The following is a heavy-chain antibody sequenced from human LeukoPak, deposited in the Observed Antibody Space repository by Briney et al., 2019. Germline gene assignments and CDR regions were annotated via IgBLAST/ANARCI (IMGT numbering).Heavy chain of an antibody. CDR2: INPDSGGT. CDR3: AKDRIAALVYDTHPNDLDY. Sequence: ASVKVSCKASGYTLTDYYMHWVRQAPGQGLEWMGRINPDSGGTNYAQKFQGRVTMTRDTSISTVYMELSRLRSDDTAVYYCAKDRIAALVYDTHPNDLDYWGQGTLVTVSS. D-gene: IGHD5/OR15-5a*01. J-gene: IGHJ4*02. V-gene: IGHV1-2*06. CDR1: GYTLTDYY.